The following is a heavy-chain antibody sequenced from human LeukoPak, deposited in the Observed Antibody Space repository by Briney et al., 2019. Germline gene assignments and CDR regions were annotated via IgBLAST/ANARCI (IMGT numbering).Heavy chain of an antibody. CDR1: GGSISSYY. CDR2: IYYSGST. J-gene: IGHJ4*02. CDR3: ARGGGWELLLYY. V-gene: IGHV4-59*01. Sequence: SETLSLTCNVSGGSISSYYWSWIRQPPGKGLEWIGYIYYSGSTNYNPSLKSRVTISVDTSKNLFSLKLSSVTAADTAVYYCARGGGWELLLYYWGQGTLVTVSS. D-gene: IGHD1-26*01.